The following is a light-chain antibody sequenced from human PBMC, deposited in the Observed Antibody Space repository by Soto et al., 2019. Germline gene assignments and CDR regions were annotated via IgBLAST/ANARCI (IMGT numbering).Light chain of an antibody. CDR1: QSVSSN. J-gene: IGKJ1*01. CDR3: QQYNDWPLT. CDR2: GAF. V-gene: IGKV3-15*01. Sequence: EIVMTQSPVTLSVSPGERVTLXXXASQSVSSNLAWYQQKPGQAPSLLIYGAFTRATGIPARFSGTGSGTEFTLTISSLQSEDFALYYCQQYNDWPLTFGQGTKVDIK.